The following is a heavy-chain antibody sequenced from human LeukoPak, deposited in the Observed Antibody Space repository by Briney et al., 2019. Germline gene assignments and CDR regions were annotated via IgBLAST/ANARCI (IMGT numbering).Heavy chain of an antibody. CDR2: IRYDGSNK. J-gene: IGHJ4*02. CDR3: VKDPRKSVGYYDSGGSGY. D-gene: IGHD3-22*01. CDR1: GFTFSSYG. Sequence: PGGSLRLSCAASGFTFSSYGMHWVRQAPGKGLEWVAFIRYDGSNKYYADSVKGRFTISRDNSKNTLYLQMNSLRAEDTAVYYCVKDPRKSVGYYDSGGSGYWGQGTLVTVSS. V-gene: IGHV3-30*02.